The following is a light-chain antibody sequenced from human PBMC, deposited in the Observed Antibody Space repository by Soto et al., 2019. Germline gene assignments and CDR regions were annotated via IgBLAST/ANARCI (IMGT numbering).Light chain of an antibody. CDR2: EVS. V-gene: IGLV2-14*01. CDR3: LSKTSSISYV. CDR1: TSDVGGYNY. Sequence: QSVLTQPASVSGSPGQSITISCTGTTSDVGGYNYVSWYQQHPGKVPKLLIHEVSNRPSGVSNRFSGSKSGNTASLTISGLQAEDEADYYCLSKTSSISYVFGNGTKANV. J-gene: IGLJ1*01.